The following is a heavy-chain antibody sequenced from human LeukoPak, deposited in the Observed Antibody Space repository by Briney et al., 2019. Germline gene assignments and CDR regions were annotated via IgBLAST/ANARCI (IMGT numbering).Heavy chain of an antibody. CDR2: INHSGST. CDR1: GGSIRSYY. Sequence: SETLSFTCTVSGGSIRSYYWSWIRQPPGKGLEWIGEINHSGSTNYNPSLKSRVTISVDTSKNQFSLKLSSVTAADTAVYYCARGYHSGNYYDYWGQGTLVTVSS. CDR3: ARGYHSGNYYDY. J-gene: IGHJ4*02. D-gene: IGHD1-26*01. V-gene: IGHV4-34*01.